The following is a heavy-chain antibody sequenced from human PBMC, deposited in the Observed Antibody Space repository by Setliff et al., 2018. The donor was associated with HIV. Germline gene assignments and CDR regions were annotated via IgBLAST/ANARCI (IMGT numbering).Heavy chain of an antibody. D-gene: IGHD2-15*01. CDR1: GFTFSRYT. Sequence: GGSLRLSCAASGFTFSRYTMNWVRQAPGMGLELVSSISFGGSDTHYADSVKGRFTISRDNSKNSLYLQMSSLRDEDTAVYYCARDFRIIVPDVFDIWGRGTMVTVSS. V-gene: IGHV3-21*01. CDR3: ARDFRIIVPDVFDI. J-gene: IGHJ3*02. CDR2: ISFGGSDT.